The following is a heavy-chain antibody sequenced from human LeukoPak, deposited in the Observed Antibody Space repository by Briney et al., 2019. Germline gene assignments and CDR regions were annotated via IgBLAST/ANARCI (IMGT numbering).Heavy chain of an antibody. J-gene: IGHJ4*02. D-gene: IGHD3-10*01. V-gene: IGHV3-23*01. Sequence: GGSLRLSCAASGFTFSSYAMRWVRQAQGKGLEWVSSISGSGGSTYYADSVKGRFTISRDTSKNTLYLQMNRLRAEDTALYYCAKDWVYYGSGSYSDYWGQGTLVTVSS. CDR2: ISGSGGST. CDR3: AKDWVYYGSGSYSDY. CDR1: GFTFSSYA.